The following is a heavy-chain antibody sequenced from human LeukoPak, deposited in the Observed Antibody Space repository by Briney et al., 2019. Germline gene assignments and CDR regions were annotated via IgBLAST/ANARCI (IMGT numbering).Heavy chain of an antibody. CDR3: AKVARGPGSSYGAYYGMDV. CDR2: LFHSGSST. J-gene: IGHJ6*02. D-gene: IGHD5-18*01. CDR1: GFHFRIYA. Sequence: PGGSVRLSCGASGFHFRIYAMIWARQAPGKGLEWCSCLFHSGSSTYYTDSVKDRFTISRDNSKNTLYLQMNSLRAEDTAVYYCAKVARGPGSSYGAYYGMDVWGQGTTVTVSS. V-gene: IGHV3-23*01.